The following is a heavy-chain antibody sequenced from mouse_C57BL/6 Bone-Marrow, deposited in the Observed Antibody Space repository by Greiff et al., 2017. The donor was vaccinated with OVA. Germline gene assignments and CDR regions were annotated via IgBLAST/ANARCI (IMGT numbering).Heavy chain of an antibody. Sequence: DVKLVESGGDLVKPGGSLKLSCAASGFTFSSYGMSWVRQTPDKRLEWVATISSGGSYTYYPDSVKGRCTISRDNAKNTLYLQMSSLKSEDTAMYYCARRDYGSSPFAYWGQGTLVTVSA. J-gene: IGHJ3*01. CDR3: ARRDYGSSPFAY. CDR2: ISSGGSYT. V-gene: IGHV5-6*02. D-gene: IGHD1-1*01. CDR1: GFTFSSYG.